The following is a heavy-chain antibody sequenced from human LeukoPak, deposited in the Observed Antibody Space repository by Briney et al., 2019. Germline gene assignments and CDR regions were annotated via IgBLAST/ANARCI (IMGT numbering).Heavy chain of an antibody. J-gene: IGHJ4*02. CDR2: INHSGST. CDR3: ARRGGYSYGYVVDY. D-gene: IGHD5-18*01. Sequence: GSLRLSCAASGFTFSSYSMNWVRQAPGKGLEWIGEINHSGSTNYNPSLKSRVTISVDTSKNQFSLKLSSVTAADTAVYYCARRGGYSYGYVVDYWGQGTLVTVSS. CDR1: GFTFSSYS. V-gene: IGHV4-34*01.